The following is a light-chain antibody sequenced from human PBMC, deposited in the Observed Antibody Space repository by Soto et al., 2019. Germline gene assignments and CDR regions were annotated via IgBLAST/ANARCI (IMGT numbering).Light chain of an antibody. CDR1: ETVGSNY. CDR2: DAS. Sequence: VVLTQSPGTLSLSPGERATLSCRASETVGSNYLAWYQQQPGQAPRLLIFDASSRATGIPDRFSGSGSGTEFSLTISRLEPEDSAVYFCHHYGYGADTFGQGTKLEI. J-gene: IGKJ2*01. V-gene: IGKV3-20*01. CDR3: HHYGYGADT.